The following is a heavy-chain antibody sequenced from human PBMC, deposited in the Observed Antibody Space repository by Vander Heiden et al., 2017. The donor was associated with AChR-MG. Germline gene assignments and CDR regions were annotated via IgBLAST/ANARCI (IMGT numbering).Heavy chain of an antibody. CDR3: ARTTHYDILTGYYEGWFDP. Sequence: QVQLVQSGAEVKKPGSSVKVSCKATGGTFSSYAISWVRQAPGQWLEWVGGIIPIFSTANYAQKFQGRVTITADESTSTAYMELSSLRSEDTAVYYCARTTHYDILTGYYEGWFDPWGHGTLVTVSS. D-gene: IGHD3-9*01. J-gene: IGHJ5*02. CDR1: GGTFSSYA. V-gene: IGHV1-69*01. CDR2: IIPIFSTA.